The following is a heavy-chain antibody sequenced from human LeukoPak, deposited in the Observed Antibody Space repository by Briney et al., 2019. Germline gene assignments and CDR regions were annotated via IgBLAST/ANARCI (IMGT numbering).Heavy chain of an antibody. D-gene: IGHD2-8*01. J-gene: IGHJ4*02. CDR3: ASLHDAGEMVDY. CDR1: GGSISSSSYY. Sequence: PSETLSLTCTVSGGSISSSSYYWGWIRQPPGKGLEWIGSIYYSGSTYYNPSLKSRVTISVDTSKNQFSLKLSSVTAADTAVYYYASLHDAGEMVDYWGQGTLVTVSS. V-gene: IGHV4-39*01. CDR2: IYYSGST.